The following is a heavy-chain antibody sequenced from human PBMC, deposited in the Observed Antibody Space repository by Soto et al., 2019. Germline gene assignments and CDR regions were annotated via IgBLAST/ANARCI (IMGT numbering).Heavy chain of an antibody. J-gene: IGHJ4*02. V-gene: IGHV3-7*03. D-gene: IGHD2-21*02. Sequence: GGSLRLSCAASGFTFSRYWMSWVRQAPGKGLEWVANIKQDGSDKYYVDSVRGRFTISRDNAKNSVYLQMNSLRPEDTALYYCVKDMKWGGMTAIHYFDSWGQGTVVTVSS. CDR3: VKDMKWGGMTAIHYFDS. CDR2: IKQDGSDK. CDR1: GFTFSRYW.